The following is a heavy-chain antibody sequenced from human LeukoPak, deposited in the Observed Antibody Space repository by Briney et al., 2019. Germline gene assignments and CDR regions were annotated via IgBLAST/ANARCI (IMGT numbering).Heavy chain of an antibody. D-gene: IGHD6-25*01. J-gene: IGHJ3*02. CDR2: ISSSSSYI. CDR3: ARAPRGITSAFDI. Sequence: GGSLRLSCAASGFTFSSYSMNWVRQAPGKGLEWVSSISSSSSYIYSADSVKGRFTISRDNAKNSLYLQMNSLRAEDTAVYYCARAPRGITSAFDIWGQGTMVTVSS. CDR1: GFTFSSYS. V-gene: IGHV3-21*04.